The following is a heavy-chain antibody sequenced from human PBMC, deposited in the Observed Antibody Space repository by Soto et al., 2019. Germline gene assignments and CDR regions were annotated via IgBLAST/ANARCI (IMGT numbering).Heavy chain of an antibody. J-gene: IGHJ4*02. CDR3: ARAQCSGGSCYFVS. CDR2: IYSGGTT. V-gene: IGHV3-66*01. D-gene: IGHD2-15*01. Sequence: GGSLRLSCAASGFIVSSNYMSWVRQAPGKGLEWVSVIYSGGTTSDADSVKGRFTISRDNFKNTLHLQMNSLRVEDTAIYYCARAQCSGGSCYFVSWGQGTLVTVSS. CDR1: GFIVSSNY.